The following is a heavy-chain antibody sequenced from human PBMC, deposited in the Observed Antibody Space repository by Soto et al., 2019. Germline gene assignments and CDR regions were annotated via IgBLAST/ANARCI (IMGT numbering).Heavy chain of an antibody. CDR3: ARGAPRGIIHNFDP. Sequence: SETLSLTCAVSNFSLSKEYYWCWIRQPPGKGLEWMGSVHQSRSNYYNPSHKSRIIISVAKSRKEFSLRLSSGTGADTVVYYCARGAPRGIIHNFDPWGQGSLVTVSS. CDR2: VHQSRSN. CDR1: NFSLSKEYY. J-gene: IGHJ5*02. D-gene: IGHD3-10*01. V-gene: IGHV4-38-2*01.